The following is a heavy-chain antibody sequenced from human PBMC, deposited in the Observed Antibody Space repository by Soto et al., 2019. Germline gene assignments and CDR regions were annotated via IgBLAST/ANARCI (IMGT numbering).Heavy chain of an antibody. D-gene: IGHD3-10*01. Sequence: QVQLQESGPGLVKPSETLSLTCTVSGGSITNYYCSWFRQPPGKGLEWIGYIQYNGYSAYNLSPKRRVTSSMDTSKTQFSLMLESVTATDTAVYYCARHGFGSLHGLVDVWGQGTTVIVSS. CDR2: IQYNGYS. CDR3: ARHGFGSLHGLVDV. J-gene: IGHJ6*02. CDR1: GGSITNYY. V-gene: IGHV4-59*08.